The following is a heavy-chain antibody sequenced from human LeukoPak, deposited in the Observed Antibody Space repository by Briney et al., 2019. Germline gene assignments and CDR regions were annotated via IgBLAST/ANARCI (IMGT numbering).Heavy chain of an antibody. CDR2: IRYDGSNK. CDR1: GFTVSSYG. J-gene: IGHJ4*02. CDR3: AKGRTSGSYALDY. V-gene: IGHV3-30*02. Sequence: GGSLRLSCAASGFTVSSYGMHWVRQAPGKGLEWVAFIRYDGSNKCYADSVKGRFTISRDNSKNTLYLQMNSLRAEDTAVYYCAKGRTSGSYALDYWGQGTLVTVSS. D-gene: IGHD1-26*01.